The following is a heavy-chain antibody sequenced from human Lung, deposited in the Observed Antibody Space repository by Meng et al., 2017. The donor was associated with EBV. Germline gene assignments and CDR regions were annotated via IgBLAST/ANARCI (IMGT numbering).Heavy chain of an antibody. V-gene: IGHV3-30*18. CDR2: IPSDASHNK. CDR3: AKDLSGRFDP. J-gene: IGHJ5*02. D-gene: IGHD1-14*01. CDR1: GFIFSGYG. Sequence: QGECVGSGGGLVQPGRSLRLSCAASGFIFSGYGFHWVRQAPGKGPEWVAIIPSDASHNKYYADSVKGRFTISRDNSKNTLYLQMNSLKIEDTAVYYCAKDLSGRFDPWGQGTLVTVSS.